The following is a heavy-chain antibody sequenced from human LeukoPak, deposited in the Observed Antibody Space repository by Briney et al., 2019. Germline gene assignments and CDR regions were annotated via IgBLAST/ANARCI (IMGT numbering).Heavy chain of an antibody. CDR2: ISWNSGSI. V-gene: IGHV3-9*01. CDR3: AKGGLTRSDYYYYMDV. Sequence: GGSLRLSCAASGFTFDDYAMHWVRQAPGKGLEWVSGISWNSGSIGYADSVKGRFTISRDNAKNSLYLQMNGLRAEDTALYYCAKGGLTRSDYYYYMDVWGKGTTVTVSS. J-gene: IGHJ6*03. CDR1: GFTFDDYA.